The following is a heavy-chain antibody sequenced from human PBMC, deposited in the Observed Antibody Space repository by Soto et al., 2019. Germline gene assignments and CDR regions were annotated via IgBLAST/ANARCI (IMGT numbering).Heavy chain of an antibody. CDR1: GGSISSSSYY. CDR2: IYYSGST. CDR3: GTVMTTVTDFDY. J-gene: IGHJ4*02. V-gene: IGHV4-39*01. Sequence: SETLSLTCTVFGGSISSSSYYWGWIRQPPGKGLEWIGSIYYSGSTYYNPSLKSRVTISVDTSKNQFSLKLSSVTAADTAVYYCGTVMTTVTDFDYWGQGTLVTVSS. D-gene: IGHD4-4*01.